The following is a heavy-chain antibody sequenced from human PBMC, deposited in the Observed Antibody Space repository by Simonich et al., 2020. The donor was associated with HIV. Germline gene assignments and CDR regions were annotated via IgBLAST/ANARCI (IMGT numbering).Heavy chain of an antibody. V-gene: IGHV4-34*01. D-gene: IGHD2-2*01. J-gene: IGHJ4*02. Sequence: QVQLQQWGAGLLKPSETLSLTCAVYGGSFSGYYWSWIRQPPGKGLVWIGEITHSGSTNYNPSLKSRVTISVDTSKNQFSLKLSSVTAADTAVYYCARGFYQRLYYFDYWGQGTLVTVSS. CDR1: GGSFSGYY. CDR3: ARGFYQRLYYFDY. CDR2: ITHSGST.